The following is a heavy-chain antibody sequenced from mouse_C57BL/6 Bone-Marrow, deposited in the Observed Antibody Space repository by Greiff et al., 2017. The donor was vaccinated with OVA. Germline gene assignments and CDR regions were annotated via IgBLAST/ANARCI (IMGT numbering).Heavy chain of an antibody. CDR3: TGRFFDY. CDR2: IRLKSDNYAT. J-gene: IGHJ2*01. Sequence: EVKVEESGGGLVQPGGSMKLSCVASGFTFSNYWMNWVRQSTEKGLEWVAQIRLKSDNYATHYAESVKERFTISRDDSKSSVYLQMNNLRAEDTGIYYCTGRFFDYWGQGATLTVSS. V-gene: IGHV6-3*01. CDR1: GFTFSNYW.